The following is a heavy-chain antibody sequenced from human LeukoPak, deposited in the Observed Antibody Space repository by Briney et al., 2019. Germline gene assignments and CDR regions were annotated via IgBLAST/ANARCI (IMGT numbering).Heavy chain of an antibody. D-gene: IGHD1-26*01. V-gene: IGHV1-2*02. J-gene: IGHJ4*02. Sequence: ASVKVSCKTSGYTFTGYYMHWVRQAPGQGLEWMGWINPNSGSTNCAQKFQGRVTMTRDTSISTAYMELSRLRSDDTAVYYCARDKVGGGSYSAGNDYWGQGTLVTVSS. CDR1: GYTFTGYY. CDR3: ARDKVGGGSYSAGNDY. CDR2: INPNSGST.